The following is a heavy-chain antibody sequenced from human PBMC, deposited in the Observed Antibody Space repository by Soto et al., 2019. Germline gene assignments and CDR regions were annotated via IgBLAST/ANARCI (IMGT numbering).Heavy chain of an antibody. CDR1: GYTFTGYY. J-gene: IGHJ3*02. V-gene: IGHV1-2*04. Sequence: GASVKVSCKASGYTFTGYYMHWVRQAPGQGLEWMGWINPNSGGTNYAQKFQGWVTMTRDTSISTAYMELSRLRSDDTAVYYCARPVGYCSSTSCYGAVLDAFDIWGQGTMVTVSS. CDR3: ARPVGYCSSTSCYGAVLDAFDI. D-gene: IGHD2-2*01. CDR2: INPNSGGT.